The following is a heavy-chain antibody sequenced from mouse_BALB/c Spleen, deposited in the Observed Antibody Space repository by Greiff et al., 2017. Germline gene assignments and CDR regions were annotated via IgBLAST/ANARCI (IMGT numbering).Heavy chain of an antibody. D-gene: IGHD1-1*01. CDR1: GFAFSSYD. CDR2: ISSGGGST. V-gene: IGHV5-12-1*01. CDR3: ARQLLRDAY. Sequence: EVKLMESGGGLVKPGGSLKLSCAASGFAFSSYDMSWVRQTPEKRLEWVAYISSGGGSTYYPDTVKGRFTISRDNAKNTLYLQMSSLKSEDTAMYYCARQLLRDAYWGQGTLVTVSA. J-gene: IGHJ3*01.